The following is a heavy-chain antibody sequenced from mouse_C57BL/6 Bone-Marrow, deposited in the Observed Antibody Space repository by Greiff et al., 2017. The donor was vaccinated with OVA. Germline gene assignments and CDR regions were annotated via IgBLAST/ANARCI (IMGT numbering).Heavy chain of an antibody. D-gene: IGHD2-2*01. CDR2: IRNKANGYTT. V-gene: IGHV7-3*01. J-gene: IGHJ3*01. Sequence: EVKLVESGGGLVQPGGSLSLSCAASGFTFTDYYMSWVRQPPGKALEWLGFIRNKANGYTTEYSASVKGRFTISRDNSQSILYLQMNALRAEDSATYYCARYEGYAWFAYWGQGTLVTVSA. CDR1: GFTFTDYY. CDR3: ARYEGYAWFAY.